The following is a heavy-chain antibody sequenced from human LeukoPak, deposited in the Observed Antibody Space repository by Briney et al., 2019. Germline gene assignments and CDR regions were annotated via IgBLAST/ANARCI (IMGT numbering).Heavy chain of an antibody. CDR1: GYSFTNYW. D-gene: IGHD4-23*01. CDR2: IYPGDSDT. V-gene: IGHV5-51*01. Sequence: PGESLKISCKGSGYSFTNYWIGWVRQMPGKGLEWMGIIYPGDSDTRYSPSFQGQVTISADKSISTAYLQWSSLKASDTAMYYCARRATVVTDDDYIDYWGQGTLVTVSS. CDR3: ARRATVVTDDDYIDY. J-gene: IGHJ4*02.